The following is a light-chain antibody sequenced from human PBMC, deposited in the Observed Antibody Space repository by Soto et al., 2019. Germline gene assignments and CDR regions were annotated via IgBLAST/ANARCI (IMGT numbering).Light chain of an antibody. CDR1: SSDVGGHNY. V-gene: IGLV2-14*01. CDR3: SSYTSSTTLDVV. CDR2: EVT. J-gene: IGLJ2*01. Sequence: QSALTXPASVSGSPGQSITISCTGTSSDVGGHNYVSWYQQHPGTAPKLMIYEVTNRPSGVSNRFSGSKSGNTASLTISGLQAEDQANYYCSSYTSSTTLDVVFGGGTKVTVL.